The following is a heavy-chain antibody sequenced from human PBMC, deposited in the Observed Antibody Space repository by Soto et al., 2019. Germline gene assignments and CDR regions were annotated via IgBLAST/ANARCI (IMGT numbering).Heavy chain of an antibody. V-gene: IGHV3-48*02. CDR2: ISSSSTI. CDR3: ARDASLYSSGWYFYYYYYGMDV. CDR1: GFTFSDYS. Sequence: GGSLRLSCAASGFTFSDYSMNWVRQAPGKGLEWVSYISSSSTIYYADSVKGRFTISRDNAKNSLYLQMNSLRDEDTAVYYCARDASLYSSGWYFYYYYYGMDVWGQGTTVTVSS. J-gene: IGHJ6*02. D-gene: IGHD6-19*01.